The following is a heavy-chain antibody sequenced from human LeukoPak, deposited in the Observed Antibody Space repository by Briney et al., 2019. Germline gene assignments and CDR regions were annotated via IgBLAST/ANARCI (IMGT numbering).Heavy chain of an antibody. J-gene: IGHJ6*02. CDR3: ARGAAPPFYYGMDV. CDR2: IYYSGST. V-gene: IGHV4-31*03. Sequence: SQTLSLTCTVSGGSISSDGYYWSWIRQHPGKGLEWIGYIYYSGSTNYNPSLKSRVTISVDTSKNQFSLKLSSVTAADTAVYYCARGAAPPFYYGMDVWGQGTTVTVSS. CDR1: GGSISSDGYY. D-gene: IGHD2-15*01.